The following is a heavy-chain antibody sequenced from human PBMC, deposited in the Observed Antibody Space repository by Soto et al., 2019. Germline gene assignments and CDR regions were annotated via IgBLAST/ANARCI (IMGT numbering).Heavy chain of an antibody. D-gene: IGHD6-13*01. Sequence: SETLSLTCAVSGGSISSSNWWSWVRQPPGKGLEWIGEIYHSGSTNYNPSLKSRVTIAVDKSKNQFSLKLTSVTAADTAVYYCARIIEAAAAGFDPWGQGTLVTVSS. CDR2: IYHSGST. V-gene: IGHV4-4*02. CDR3: ARIIEAAAAGFDP. CDR1: GGSISSSNW. J-gene: IGHJ5*02.